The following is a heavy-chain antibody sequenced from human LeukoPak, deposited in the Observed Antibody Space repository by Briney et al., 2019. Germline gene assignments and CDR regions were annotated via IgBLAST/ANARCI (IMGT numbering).Heavy chain of an antibody. V-gene: IGHV3-11*01. CDR1: GFTFSDYY. D-gene: IGHD3-22*01. CDR3: ARNYYDSSGYYVPDY. J-gene: IGHJ4*02. CDR2: ISSSGSTI. Sequence: GGSLRLSCAASGFTFSDYYMSWIRQAPGKGLEWVSYISSSGSTIYYADSVKGRFTISRDNAKNSLYLQMNSLRAEDTAVYYCARNYYDSSGYYVPDYWGQGTLVTVSS.